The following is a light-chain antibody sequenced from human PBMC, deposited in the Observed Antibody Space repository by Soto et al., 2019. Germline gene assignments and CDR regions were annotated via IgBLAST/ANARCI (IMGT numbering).Light chain of an antibody. CDR1: QSVSSNH. Sequence: IVLTQSPGTLSLSPGERATLSCRASQSVSSNHLAWYQQEPGQAPRLLIYAASRRATGIPDRFSGSGSGTDFTLTISRLEPEDFAVYYCQLYGSSPPWTFGQGTKVDIK. V-gene: IGKV3-20*01. J-gene: IGKJ1*01. CDR3: QLYGSSPPWT. CDR2: AAS.